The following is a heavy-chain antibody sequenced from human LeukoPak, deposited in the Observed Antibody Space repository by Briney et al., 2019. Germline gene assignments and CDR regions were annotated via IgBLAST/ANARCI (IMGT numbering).Heavy chain of an antibody. Sequence: SETLSLTCTVSGGSISSYYWSWLRQPPGKGLEWIGYIYYSGSTNYNPSLKSRVTISVDTSKNQFSLKLSSVTAAGTAVYYCARDNDSSGLDYWGQGTLVTVSS. V-gene: IGHV4-59*01. D-gene: IGHD3-22*01. J-gene: IGHJ4*02. CDR3: ARDNDSSGLDY. CDR2: IYYSGST. CDR1: GGSISSYY.